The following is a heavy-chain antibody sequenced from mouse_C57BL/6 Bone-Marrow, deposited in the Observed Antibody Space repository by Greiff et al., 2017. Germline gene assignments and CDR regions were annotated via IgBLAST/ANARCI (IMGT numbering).Heavy chain of an antibody. V-gene: IGHV3-8*01. J-gene: IGHJ1*03. CDR2: ISYSGST. CDR1: GYSITSDY. Sequence: EVQRVESGPGLAKPSQTLSLTCSVTGYSITSDYWNWIRKFPGNKLAYMGYISYSGSTYYNPSLTSRISLTRDTSKNQYYLQLNSVTTEDTATYYCARENYYYGSSYGWYFDVWGTGTTVTVSS. D-gene: IGHD1-1*01. CDR3: ARENYYYGSSYGWYFDV.